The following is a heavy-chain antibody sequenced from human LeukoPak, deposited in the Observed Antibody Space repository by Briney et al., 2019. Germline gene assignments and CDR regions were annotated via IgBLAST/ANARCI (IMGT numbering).Heavy chain of an antibody. CDR2: ISSGSGYI. Sequence: GGSLRLSCAASGSSFSSYTMNWVRQAPGKGLEWVSSISSGSGYIYYADSVKGRFTISRDNAKNSLYLQMNSLRDEDTAVYYCARPESESSGSLGAFDVWGQGTMVTVSS. D-gene: IGHD3-22*01. CDR1: GSSFSSYT. CDR3: ARPESESSGSLGAFDV. J-gene: IGHJ3*01. V-gene: IGHV3-21*01.